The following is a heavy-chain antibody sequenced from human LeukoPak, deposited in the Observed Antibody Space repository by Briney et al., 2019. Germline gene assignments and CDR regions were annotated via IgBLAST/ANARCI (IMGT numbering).Heavy chain of an antibody. CDR3: AKDPPLRFLEWLSPFYFDY. D-gene: IGHD3-3*01. J-gene: IGHJ4*02. V-gene: IGHV3-23*01. Sequence: PGGSLRLSCAASGFTFSSYAMSWVRQAPGGGLEWVSAISGSGGSTYYADSVKGRFTISRDNSKNTLYLQMNSLRAEDTAVYYCAKDPPLRFLEWLSPFYFDYWGQGTLVTVSS. CDR2: ISGSGGST. CDR1: GFTFSSYA.